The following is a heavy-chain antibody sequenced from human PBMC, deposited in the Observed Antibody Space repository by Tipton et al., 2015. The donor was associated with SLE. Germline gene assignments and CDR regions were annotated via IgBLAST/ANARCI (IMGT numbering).Heavy chain of an antibody. J-gene: IGHJ6*03. Sequence: SLRLSCTSSGFTFRDYAMGWFRQAAGRGLEWVGYIRSRGYGATSDYAASVKGRFTISRDDSKGIAYLEMNSLRAEDTAVYYCATSGQPPWYYYYMDVWGKGTTVTVSS. V-gene: IGHV3-49*03. CDR2: IRSRGYGATS. CDR3: ATSGQPPWYYYYMDV. D-gene: IGHD3-10*01. CDR1: GFTFRDYA.